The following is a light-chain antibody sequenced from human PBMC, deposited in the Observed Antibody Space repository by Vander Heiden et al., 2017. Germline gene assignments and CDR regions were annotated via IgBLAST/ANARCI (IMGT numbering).Light chain of an antibody. Sequence: EIVMTQSPLSLPVTPGEPASISCRSSQSLLHSDGYIFLDWYVQKPGQSPQLLIYLGSNRASGVPDRFSGSGSGTDFTLKISRVEAEDVGVYYCRQALQTPLTFGGGTRVEIK. CDR2: LGS. CDR1: QSLLHSDGYIF. CDR3: RQALQTPLT. V-gene: IGKV2-28*01. J-gene: IGKJ4*01.